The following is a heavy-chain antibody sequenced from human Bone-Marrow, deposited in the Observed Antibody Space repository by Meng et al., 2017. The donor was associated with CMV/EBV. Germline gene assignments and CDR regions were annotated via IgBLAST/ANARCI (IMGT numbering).Heavy chain of an antibody. Sequence: GESLKISCAASGFTFSSYAMSWVRQAPGKGLEWVSVIYSGGSSTYYADSVKGRFTISRDNSKNTLYLQMNSLRAEDTAVYYCAKDPPDSEYQLSGYYGMDVWGQGTTVTVSS. V-gene: IGHV3-23*03. D-gene: IGHD2-2*01. CDR2: IYSGGSST. CDR1: GFTFSSYA. CDR3: AKDPPDSEYQLSGYYGMDV. J-gene: IGHJ6*02.